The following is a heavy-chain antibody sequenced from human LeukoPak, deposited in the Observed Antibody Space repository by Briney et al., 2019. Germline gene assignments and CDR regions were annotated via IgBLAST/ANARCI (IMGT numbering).Heavy chain of an antibody. D-gene: IGHD3-9*01. V-gene: IGHV3-30*18. CDR1: GFTFSSYG. CDR2: ISYDGSNK. CDR3: AKTAPVLRYFDIDY. Sequence: GGSLRLSCAASGFTFSSYGMHWVRQAPGKGVEWVAVISYDGSNKYYADSVKGRFTISRDNSKNTLYLQMNSLRAEDTAVYYCAKTAPVLRYFDIDYWGQGTLVTVSS. J-gene: IGHJ4*02.